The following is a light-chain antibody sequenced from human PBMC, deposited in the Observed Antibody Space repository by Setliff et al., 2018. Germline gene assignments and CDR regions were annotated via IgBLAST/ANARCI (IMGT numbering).Light chain of an antibody. CDR1: SRDVGGYNF. V-gene: IGLV2-14*03. Sequence: QSVLAQPAAVSGSPGQSIAISCTGTSRDVGGYNFVSWYQHQPDKAPKLLIYDVTVRPSGVSDRFSGSKSGNTSSLTISGLQADDEADYYCLSYTSDTTHAVFGGGTKVIV. CDR3: LSYTSDTTHAV. J-gene: IGLJ3*02. CDR2: DVT.